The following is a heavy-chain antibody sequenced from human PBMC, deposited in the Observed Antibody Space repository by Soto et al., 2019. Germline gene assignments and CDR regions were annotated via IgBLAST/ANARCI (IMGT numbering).Heavy chain of an antibody. CDR3: SSFCRIIPPNCFSYFDG. J-gene: IGHJ4*02. D-gene: IGHD7-27*01. CDR2: NKGKTNGERK. CDR1: GFTFNDAW. Sequence: GGCLRLSCAASGFTFNDAWMNWVRQAPGKGQEWVGRNKGKTNGERKDYAAPEKGRITISRDESKKKLNLHMNSLKTKNSAVYYCSSFCRIIPPNCFSYFDGCGQGTLFTVSS. V-gene: IGHV3-15*07.